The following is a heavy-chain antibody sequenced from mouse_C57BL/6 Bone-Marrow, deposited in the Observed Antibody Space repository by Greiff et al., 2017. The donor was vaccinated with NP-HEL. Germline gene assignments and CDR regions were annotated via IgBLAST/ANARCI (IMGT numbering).Heavy chain of an antibody. V-gene: IGHV1-53*01. CDR1: GYTFISYW. J-gene: IGHJ1*03. D-gene: IGHD2-2*01. CDR3: AKTWLPSYWYFGV. Sequence: QVQLQQPGTELVKPGASVKLSCKASGYTFISYWMHWVKQRPGQGLEWIGNINPSNGGTNYNEKFKSKATLTVDKSSSTAYMQLSSLTSEDSAVYYCAKTWLPSYWYFGVWGTGTTVTVSS. CDR2: INPSNGGT.